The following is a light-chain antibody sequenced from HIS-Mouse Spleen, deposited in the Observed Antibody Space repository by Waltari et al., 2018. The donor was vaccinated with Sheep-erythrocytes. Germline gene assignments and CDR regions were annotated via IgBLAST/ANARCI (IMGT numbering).Light chain of an antibody. V-gene: IGLV2-23*01. J-gene: IGLJ3*02. CDR3: CSYAGSSTPWV. CDR1: RSDSGTYHL. CDR2: EGS. Sequence: QSALTQPSSVSGSPGQSNPIPCPGTRSDSGTYHLSSLYQQHPGKAPKLMIYEGSKRPSGVSNRFSGSKSGNTASLTISGLQAEDEADYYCCSYAGSSTPWVFGGGTKLTVL.